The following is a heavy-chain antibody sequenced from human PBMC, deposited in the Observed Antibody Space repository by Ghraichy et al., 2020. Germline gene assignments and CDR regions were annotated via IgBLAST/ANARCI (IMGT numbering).Heavy chain of an antibody. CDR3: ARDLVQYQLLLPDAFDI. V-gene: IGHV1-18*01. D-gene: IGHD2-2*01. CDR2: ISAYNGNT. J-gene: IGHJ3*02. Sequence: ASVKVSCKASGYTFTSYGISWVRQAPGQGLEWMGWISAYNGNTNYAQKLQGRVTMTTDTSTSTAYMELRSLRSDDTAVYYCARDLVQYQLLLPDAFDIWCQGTMVTVTS. CDR1: GYTFTSYG.